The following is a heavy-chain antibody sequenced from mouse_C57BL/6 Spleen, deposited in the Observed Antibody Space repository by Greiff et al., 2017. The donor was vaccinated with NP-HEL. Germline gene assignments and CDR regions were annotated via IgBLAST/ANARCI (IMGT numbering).Heavy chain of an antibody. CDR2: IHPSDSDT. Sequence: QVQLQQPGAELVKPGASVKVSCKASGYTFNSYWMHWVKQRPGQGLEWIGRIHPSDSDTNYNPKFKGKATLTVDTSSSTAYMQLSSLTSEDSAVYYCATAYYKDYYAMDYWGQGTSVTVSS. CDR3: ATAYYKDYYAMDY. CDR1: GYTFNSYW. J-gene: IGHJ4*01. D-gene: IGHD2-12*01. V-gene: IGHV1-74*01.